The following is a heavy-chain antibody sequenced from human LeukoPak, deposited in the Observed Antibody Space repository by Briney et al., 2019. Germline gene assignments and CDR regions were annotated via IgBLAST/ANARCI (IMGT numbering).Heavy chain of an antibody. V-gene: IGHV4-59*08. D-gene: IGHD3-3*01. CDR3: ARPYRAECLPYYYYYYMDV. CDR2: IYYSGST. J-gene: IGHJ6*03. Sequence: KPSETLSLTCTVSGGSISSYYWSWIRQPPGKGLEWIGYIYYSGSTNSNPSLKSRVTISVDTSKNQFSLKLSSVTAADKAVYNCARPYRAECLPYYYYYYMDVWGKGTTVTVSS. CDR1: GGSISSYY.